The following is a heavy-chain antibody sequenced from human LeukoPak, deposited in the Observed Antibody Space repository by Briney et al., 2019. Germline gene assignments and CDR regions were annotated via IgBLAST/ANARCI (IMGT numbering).Heavy chain of an antibody. Sequence: SQTLSLTRTVSGGSINNFYWSWIRQPPGKGLEWIGYVYYSGSTNYNSSLRSRVTISVDTSKNQFSLKLSSVTAADTAVYYCARQKTYGSGSSLDYWGQGTLVTVSS. CDR3: ARQKTYGSGSSLDY. CDR2: VYYSGST. D-gene: IGHD3-10*01. CDR1: GGSINNFY. V-gene: IGHV4-59*01. J-gene: IGHJ4*02.